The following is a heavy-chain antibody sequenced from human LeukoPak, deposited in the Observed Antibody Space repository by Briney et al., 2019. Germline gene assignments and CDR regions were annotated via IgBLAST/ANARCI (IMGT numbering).Heavy chain of an antibody. V-gene: IGHV1-24*01. CDR2: FEPEDGET. Sequence: GASVNVSCKVSGYTLTELSMHWVRQAPGKGLEWTGGFEPEDGETIYAQKSQGRVTMTEETSTDTAYMQLRRLRSEDTAVYYCATKSEGNIDYWGQGTLVTVSS. J-gene: IGHJ4*02. CDR1: GYTLTELS. D-gene: IGHD2/OR15-2a*01. CDR3: ATKSEGNIDY.